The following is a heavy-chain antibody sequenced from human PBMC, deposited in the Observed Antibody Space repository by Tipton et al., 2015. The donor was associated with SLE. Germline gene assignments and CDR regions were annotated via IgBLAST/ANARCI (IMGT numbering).Heavy chain of an antibody. V-gene: IGHV3-49*04. J-gene: IGHJ2*01. Sequence: SLRLSCAASGFTFSSYSMSWVRQAPGKGLEWVGFIRSEAYGGTTEYAASVKGRFTISRDDSKSIAYLQMNSLKTEDTAVYYCTRHSSSWYWYFDLWGRGTLVTVSS. D-gene: IGHD6-13*01. CDR1: GFTFSSYS. CDR2: IRSEAYGGTT. CDR3: TRHSSSWYWYFDL.